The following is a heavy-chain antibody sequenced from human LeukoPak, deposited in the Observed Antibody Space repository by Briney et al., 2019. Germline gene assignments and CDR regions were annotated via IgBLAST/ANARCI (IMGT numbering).Heavy chain of an antibody. CDR2: INSDGSST. V-gene: IGHV3-74*01. J-gene: IGHJ4*02. D-gene: IGHD5-18*01. CDR3: AKDMDGYSYGYHFDY. CDR1: GFTFSSYW. Sequence: PGGSLRLSCAASGFTFSSYWMHWVRQAPGKGLVWVSRINSDGSSTTYADSVKGRFTISRDNSKNTLYLQMNSLRGEDTAVYYCAKDMDGYSYGYHFDYWGQGTLVTVSS.